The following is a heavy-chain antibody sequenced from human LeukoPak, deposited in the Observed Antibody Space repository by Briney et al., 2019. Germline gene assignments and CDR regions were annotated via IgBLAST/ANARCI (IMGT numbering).Heavy chain of an antibody. V-gene: IGHV1-46*01. Sequence: ASVNASCKASGYTFTSYYMHWVRQAPGQGLEWMGIINPSGGSTSYAQKFQGRVTMTRDTSTSTVYMELSSLRSEDTAVYYCARDKYYDSSGYYVAGYWGQGTLVTVSS. J-gene: IGHJ4*02. D-gene: IGHD3-22*01. CDR1: GYTFTSYY. CDR2: INPSGGST. CDR3: ARDKYYDSSGYYVAGY.